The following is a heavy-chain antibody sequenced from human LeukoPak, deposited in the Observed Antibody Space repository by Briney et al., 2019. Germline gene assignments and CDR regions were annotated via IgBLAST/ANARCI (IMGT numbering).Heavy chain of an antibody. Sequence: AETLSLTCAVYGGSFSGYYWSWIRQPPGKGLEWIGEINHSGSTNYNPSLKSRVTISVDTSKNQFSLKLSSVTAADTAVYYCARGRRGYSYAPFDYWGQGTLVTVSS. CDR3: ARGRRGYSYAPFDY. CDR1: GGSFSGYY. V-gene: IGHV4-34*01. CDR2: INHSGST. D-gene: IGHD5-18*01. J-gene: IGHJ4*02.